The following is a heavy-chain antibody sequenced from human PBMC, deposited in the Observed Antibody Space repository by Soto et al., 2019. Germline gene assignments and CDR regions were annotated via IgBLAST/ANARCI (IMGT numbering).Heavy chain of an antibody. D-gene: IGHD5-18*01. V-gene: IGHV3-30*18. CDR3: AKDAGYSYLYYFDY. J-gene: IGHJ4*02. Sequence: QVQLVESGGGVVQPGRSLRLSCAASGFTFSSYGMHWVRQAPGKGLEWVAVISYDGSNKYYADSVKGRFTISRDNSKNTLYLQMNSLRAEDTAVYYCAKDAGYSYLYYFDYWGQGTLVTVSS. CDR1: GFTFSSYG. CDR2: ISYDGSNK.